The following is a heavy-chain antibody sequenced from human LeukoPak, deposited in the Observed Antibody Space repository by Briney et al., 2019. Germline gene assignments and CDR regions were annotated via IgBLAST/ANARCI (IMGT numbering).Heavy chain of an antibody. CDR2: INHSGST. D-gene: IGHD4-17*01. Sequence: SETLSLTCAAYGGSFSGYYWSWIRQPPGKGLEWIGEINHSGSTNYNPSLKSRVTISVDTSKNQFSLKLSSVTAADTAVYYCARLGGNYGDYLGKSNYYYGMDVWGQGTTVTVSS. V-gene: IGHV4-34*01. J-gene: IGHJ6*02. CDR1: GGSFSGYY. CDR3: ARLGGNYGDYLGKSNYYYGMDV.